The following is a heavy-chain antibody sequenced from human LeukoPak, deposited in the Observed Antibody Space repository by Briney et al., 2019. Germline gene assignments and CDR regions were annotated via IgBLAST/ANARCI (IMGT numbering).Heavy chain of an antibody. D-gene: IGHD3-22*01. CDR1: GFTFSSYS. J-gene: IGHJ4*02. Sequence: PGGSLRLSCAASGFTFSSYSMSWVRQAPGKGLEWVSGISTSSTYRLYADSVKGRFTISRDNAKDSLFLQMNSLRAEDTAVYYCARGLVVDEYWGQGTLVTVSS. CDR2: ISTSSTYR. CDR3: ARGLVVDEY. V-gene: IGHV3-21*01.